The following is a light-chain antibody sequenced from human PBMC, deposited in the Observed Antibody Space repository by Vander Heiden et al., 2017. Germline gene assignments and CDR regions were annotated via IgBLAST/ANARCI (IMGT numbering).Light chain of an antibody. CDR3: QVWVKSSEQLV. CDR1: NIGTTS. CDR2: DNS. Sequence: YVLTQPSSVSVAPGQTARIPCGGNNIGTTSVHWYQQKPGQAPVAVVPDNSDRPSGIPERFSGSNSGNTATLTITTVEVGDEADYYCQVWVKSSEQLVFGGGTKLIVL. V-gene: IGLV3-21*02. J-gene: IGLJ2*01.